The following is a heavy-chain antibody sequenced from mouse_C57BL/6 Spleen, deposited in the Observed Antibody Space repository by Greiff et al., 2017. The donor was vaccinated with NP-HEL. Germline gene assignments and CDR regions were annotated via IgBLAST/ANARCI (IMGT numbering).Heavy chain of an antibody. CDR2: IYPGDGDT. CDR3: ARGDSNYVYYFDY. D-gene: IGHD2-5*01. Sequence: QVQLQQSGAELVKPGASVKISCKASGYAFSSYWMNWVKQRPGKGLEWIGQIYPGDGDTNYNGKFKGKATLTADKSSSTAYMQLSSLTSEDSAVYICARGDSNYVYYFDYWGQGTTLTVSS. V-gene: IGHV1-80*01. CDR1: GYAFSSYW. J-gene: IGHJ2*01.